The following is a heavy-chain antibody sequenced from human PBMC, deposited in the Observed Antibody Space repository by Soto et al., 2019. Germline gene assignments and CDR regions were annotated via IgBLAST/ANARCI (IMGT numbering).Heavy chain of an antibody. J-gene: IGHJ6*02. Sequence: QVQLVQSGAEVKKPGSSVKVSCKASGGTFSSYTISWVRQAPGQGLEWVGRIIPILGIANYEQKFQGRVTITADKSTSTAYMELSSLRSEDTAVYYCARGIVVVPAAIHYYYGMDVWGQGTTVTVSS. CDR1: GGTFSSYT. D-gene: IGHD2-2*01. V-gene: IGHV1-69*02. CDR3: ARGIVVVPAAIHYYYGMDV. CDR2: IIPILGIA.